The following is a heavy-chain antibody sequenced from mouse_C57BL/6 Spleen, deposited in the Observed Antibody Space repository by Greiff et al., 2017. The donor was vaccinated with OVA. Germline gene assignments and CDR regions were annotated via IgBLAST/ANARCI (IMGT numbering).Heavy chain of an antibody. J-gene: IGHJ3*01. CDR1: GFTFSNYW. CDR2: IRLKSDNYAT. V-gene: IGHV6-3*01. Sequence: EVQGVESGGGLVQPGGSMKLSCVASGFTFSNYWMNWVRQSPEKGLEWVAQIRLKSDNYATHYAESVKGRFTISRDDSKSSVYLQMNNLRAEDTGIYYCTEGDWFAYWGQGTLVTVSA. CDR3: TEGDWFAY.